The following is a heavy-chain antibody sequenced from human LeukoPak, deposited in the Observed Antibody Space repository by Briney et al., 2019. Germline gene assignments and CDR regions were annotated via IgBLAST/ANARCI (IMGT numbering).Heavy chain of an antibody. Sequence: PSETLSLTCTVSGGSISRSYWSWIRQPPGKGLEWIGHISYSGSTKYNPSLKSRVTISVDMSRNQFSLKLTSVTAADTAVYYCARRYYYDSSGYYFDFWGQGTLVTVSP. D-gene: IGHD3-22*01. J-gene: IGHJ4*02. CDR1: GGSISRSY. CDR3: ARRYYYDSSGYYFDF. CDR2: ISYSGST. V-gene: IGHV4-59*08.